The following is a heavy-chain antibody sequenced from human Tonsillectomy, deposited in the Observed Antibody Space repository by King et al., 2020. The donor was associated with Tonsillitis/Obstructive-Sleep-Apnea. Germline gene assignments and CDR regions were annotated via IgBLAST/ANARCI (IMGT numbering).Heavy chain of an antibody. V-gene: IGHV4-31*03. Sequence: VQLQESGPGLMKPSQTLSLTCTVSGGSISSGGYYWSCIRQHPGKGLEWIGYIYYSGSTYYNPSLKSRVTISVDTSKNQFSLKLSSVTAADTAVYYCARGLVPAATDPWGQGTLVTVSS. CDR2: IYYSGST. D-gene: IGHD2-2*01. J-gene: IGHJ5*02. CDR1: GGSISSGGYY. CDR3: ARGLVPAATDP.